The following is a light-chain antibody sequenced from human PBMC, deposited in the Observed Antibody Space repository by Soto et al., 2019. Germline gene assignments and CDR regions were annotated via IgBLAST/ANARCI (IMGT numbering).Light chain of an antibody. Sequence: DIQMTQYICTLSGTVGDKVTITGRASQTISSWLAWYQQKPGKAPKLLIYKASTLKSGVPSRFSGSGSGTDFTLTFSSLQPEDFATYYCLQDYNYPWTFGQGTKVDIK. J-gene: IGKJ1*01. CDR2: KAS. CDR1: QTISSW. CDR3: LQDYNYPWT. V-gene: IGKV1-5*03.